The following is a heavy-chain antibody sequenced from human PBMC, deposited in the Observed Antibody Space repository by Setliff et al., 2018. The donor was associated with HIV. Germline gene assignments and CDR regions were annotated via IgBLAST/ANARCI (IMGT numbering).Heavy chain of an antibody. Sequence: SETLSLTCSVSGVSINTYYWSWIRQPPGKGLEWIGYIYYSGSTTYNPSLENRVTISIDTAKNQFSLKLSSVTAADTAVYYCARQRYYDSSGRNLMDVWGKGTTVTVSS. D-gene: IGHD3-22*01. CDR1: GVSINTYY. CDR3: ARQRYYDSSGRNLMDV. CDR2: IYYSGST. J-gene: IGHJ6*03. V-gene: IGHV4-59*08.